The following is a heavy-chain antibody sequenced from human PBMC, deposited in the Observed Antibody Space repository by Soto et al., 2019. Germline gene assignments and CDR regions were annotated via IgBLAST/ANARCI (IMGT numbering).Heavy chain of an antibody. D-gene: IGHD6-6*01. J-gene: IGHJ4*01. CDR2: IIPIFGTA. V-gene: IGHV1-69*12. CDR3: ARLKEYSSSSAVYY. CDR1: GGTFSSYA. Sequence: QVQLVQSGAEVKKPGSSVKVSCKASGGTFSSYAISWVRQAPGQGLEWMGGIIPIFGTANYAQKFQGRVTITAYESTITAYIELITLISEDTAVYYCARLKEYSSSSAVYYWGHGTLVTVSS.